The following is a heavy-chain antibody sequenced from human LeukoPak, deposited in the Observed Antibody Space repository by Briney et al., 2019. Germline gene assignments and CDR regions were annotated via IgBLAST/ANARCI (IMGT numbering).Heavy chain of an antibody. CDR2: IYSDGST. D-gene: IGHD3-16*01. V-gene: IGHV3-53*01. Sequence: WVSIIYSDGSTYYADSVKGRFTISRDTSKNTLFLQMNSLRAEDTAVYYCTRGAGWLIDYWGQGILVTVSS. J-gene: IGHJ4*02. CDR3: TRGAGWLIDY.